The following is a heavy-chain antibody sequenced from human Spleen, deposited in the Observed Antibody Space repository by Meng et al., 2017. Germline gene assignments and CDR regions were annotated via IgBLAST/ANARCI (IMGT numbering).Heavy chain of an antibody. Sequence: QVQLRPWGAGLLKPSEPLSRTCVVSGGSFSDYYWSWNRQPPGQGLEWIGEINHSGSTNYNPSLESRAAISVDTSQNNLSLKLSSVTAADSAVYYCAGRAATIPTDEYYFDYWGQGTLVTVSS. V-gene: IGHV4-34*01. CDR1: GGSFSDYY. CDR3: AGRAATIPTDEYYFDY. CDR2: INHSGST. D-gene: IGHD5-12*01. J-gene: IGHJ4*02.